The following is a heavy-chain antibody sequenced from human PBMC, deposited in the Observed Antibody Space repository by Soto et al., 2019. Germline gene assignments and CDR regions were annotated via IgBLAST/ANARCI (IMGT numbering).Heavy chain of an antibody. Sequence: ATLALTCAVYGGSCSGYYWSWIRQPPGKGLEWIGEINHSGSTNYNPSLKSRVTISVDTSKNQFSLKLSSVTAADTAVYYCARAKGGSLGGYYYGMDVWGQGTTVTVSS. CDR2: INHSGST. V-gene: IGHV4-34*01. CDR1: GGSCSGYY. J-gene: IGHJ6*02. CDR3: ARAKGGSLGGYYYGMDV. D-gene: IGHD1-26*01.